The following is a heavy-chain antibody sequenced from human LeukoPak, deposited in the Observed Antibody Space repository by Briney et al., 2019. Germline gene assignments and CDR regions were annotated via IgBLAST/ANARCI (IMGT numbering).Heavy chain of an antibody. CDR1: GASISSYY. CDR2: IYTSGST. J-gene: IGHJ5*02. CDR3: ATQYYYGSGYPFDP. D-gene: IGHD3-10*01. V-gene: IGHV4-4*07. Sequence: SGALSLTCTVSGASISSYYWSWIRQPAGKGLEWIGRIYTSGSTNYNPSLKSRVTISVDKSKNQFSLKLSSVTAADTAVYYCATQYYYGSGYPFDPWGQGTLVTVSS.